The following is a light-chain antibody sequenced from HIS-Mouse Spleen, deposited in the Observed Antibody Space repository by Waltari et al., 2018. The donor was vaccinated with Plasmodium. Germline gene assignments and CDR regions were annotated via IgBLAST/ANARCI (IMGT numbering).Light chain of an antibody. CDR1: SRYVGRYNL. V-gene: IGLV2-23*01. CDR2: EGS. CDR3: CSYAGSSTLV. Sequence: QSALTQPASVSGSPGHSITIPCTGTSRYVGRYNLISWYQQHPGKAPKLMIYEGSKRPSGVSNRFSGSKSGNTASLTISGLQAEDEADYYCCSYAGSSTLVFGGGTKLTVL. J-gene: IGLJ2*01.